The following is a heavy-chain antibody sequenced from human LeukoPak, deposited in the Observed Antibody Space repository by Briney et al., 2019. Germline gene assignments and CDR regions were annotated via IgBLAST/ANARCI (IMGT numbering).Heavy chain of an antibody. D-gene: IGHD3-22*01. CDR3: ARVAAYYYDSSGYYQDAFDI. CDR2: TYTSGST. J-gene: IGHJ3*02. CDR1: GGSISSYY. V-gene: IGHV4-4*07. Sequence: SETLSLTCTVSGGSISSYYWSWIRQPAGKGLEWIGRTYTSGSTNYNPSLKSRVTISVDTSKNQFSLKLSSVTAADTAVYYCARVAAYYYDSSGYYQDAFDIWGQGTMVTVSS.